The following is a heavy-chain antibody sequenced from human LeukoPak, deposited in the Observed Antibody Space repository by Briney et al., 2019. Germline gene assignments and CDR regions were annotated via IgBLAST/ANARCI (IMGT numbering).Heavy chain of an antibody. CDR3: ARDVQLRT. CDR1: GGSFSGYY. CDR2: INHSGI. Sequence: PSETLSLTCAVYGGSFSGYYWNWIRQPPGKGLEWIGEINHSGIKYNPSLKSRVTISVDTSKNQFSLKLSSVTAADTAVYYCARDVQLRTWGQGTLVTVSS. D-gene: IGHD1-7*01. J-gene: IGHJ4*02. V-gene: IGHV4-34*01.